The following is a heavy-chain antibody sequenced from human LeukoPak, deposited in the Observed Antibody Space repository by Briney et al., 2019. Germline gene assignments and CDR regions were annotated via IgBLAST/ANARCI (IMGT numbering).Heavy chain of an antibody. D-gene: IGHD3-3*01. CDR2: IYPGDSDT. CDR3: ARHKGDYDFWSGPIGDY. V-gene: IGHV5-51*01. Sequence: GESLKISCXGSGYSFTGYWIGWVRQMTGKGLEWMGIIYPGDSDTRYSPSFQGQVTISADKSISTAYLQWSSLKASDTAMYYCARHKGDYDFWSGPIGDYWGQGTLVTVSS. CDR1: GYSFTGYW. J-gene: IGHJ4*02.